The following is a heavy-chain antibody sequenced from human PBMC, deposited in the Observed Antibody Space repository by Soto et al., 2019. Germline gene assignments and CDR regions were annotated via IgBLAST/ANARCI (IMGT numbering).Heavy chain of an antibody. V-gene: IGHV1-18*01. CDR2: ISGSTGNT. CDR1: DYMFTRYG. D-gene: IGHD1-26*01. Sequence: QVQLVQSGAEVKEPGASVKVSCSACDYMFTRYGIIWVRQAPGQGLEWMGWISGSTGNTNYAEKVQGRVTMTTDTSTSTAFMEVRSLRSDDTAVYYCARAGRGTYYYFDLWGQGTLVTVSS. J-gene: IGHJ4*02. CDR3: ARAGRGTYYYFDL.